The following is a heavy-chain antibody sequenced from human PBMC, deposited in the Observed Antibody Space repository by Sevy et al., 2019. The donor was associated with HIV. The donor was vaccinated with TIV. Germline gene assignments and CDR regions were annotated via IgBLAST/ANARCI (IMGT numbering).Heavy chain of an antibody. CDR1: GFTFSSYG. J-gene: IGHJ6*02. V-gene: IGHV3-30*03. Sequence: GGSLRLSCAASGFTFSSYGMHWVRQAPGKGLEWVALISYDGSSKYYADSVKGRFTISRDNSKNTLYLQMNSLRSEDTAMYYCARDSDFGVPKLYYYYGMDVWGQGTTVTVSS. CDR3: ARDSDFGVPKLYYYYGMDV. D-gene: IGHD4-17*01. CDR2: ISYDGSSK.